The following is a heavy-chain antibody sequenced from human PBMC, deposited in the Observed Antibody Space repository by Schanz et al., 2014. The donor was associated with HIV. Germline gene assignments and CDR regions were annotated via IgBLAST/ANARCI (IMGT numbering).Heavy chain of an antibody. V-gene: IGHV1-18*01. J-gene: IGHJ3*02. D-gene: IGHD3-10*01. CDR1: GYTFISYG. Sequence: QVQLVQSGTEVKKPGASVKVSCKASGYTFISYGISWVRQAPGQGLEWMGWISAYNGNTNYAQKFQGRLTMTTDTSTSTAYMELRSLRSDDTAVYYCARKAQPEGGSGSPGAFDIWGQGTMVTVSS. CDR2: ISAYNGNT. CDR3: ARKAQPEGGSGSPGAFDI.